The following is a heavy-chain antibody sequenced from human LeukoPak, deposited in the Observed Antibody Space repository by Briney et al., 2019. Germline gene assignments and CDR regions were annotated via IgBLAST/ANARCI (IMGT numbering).Heavy chain of an antibody. J-gene: IGHJ4*02. CDR3: ARDEDYGIFVNVDY. V-gene: IGHV1-18*01. CDR1: GYSFVFYG. CDR2: ISTYNGNT. D-gene: IGHD4-17*01. Sequence: ASVKVSCKASGYSFVFYGISWVRQAPGQGPEWMGWISTYNGNTKYAEKFQGRVTMTTDTPTSTAYMELRSLRSDDTAVYYCARDEDYGIFVNVDYWGQGTLVTVSS.